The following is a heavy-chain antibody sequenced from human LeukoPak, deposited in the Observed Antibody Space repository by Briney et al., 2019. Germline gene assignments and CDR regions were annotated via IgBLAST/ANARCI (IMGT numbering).Heavy chain of an antibody. Sequence: SETLSLTCAVYGGSFSGYYWSWIRQPPGKGLEWIGEINHSGSTNYNPSLKSRVTISVDTSKNQFSLKLSPVTAADTAVYYCASPKSDGYDAFDIWGQGTMVTVSS. V-gene: IGHV4-34*01. J-gene: IGHJ3*02. CDR2: INHSGST. CDR1: GGSFSGYY. CDR3: ASPKSDGYDAFDI. D-gene: IGHD2-21*01.